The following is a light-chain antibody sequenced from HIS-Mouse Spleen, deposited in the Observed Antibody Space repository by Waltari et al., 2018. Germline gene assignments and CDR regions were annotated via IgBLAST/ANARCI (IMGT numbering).Light chain of an antibody. CDR2: AVS. CDR3: CSYAGSYTWV. CDR1: SSDVGGYTY. V-gene: IGLV2-11*01. J-gene: IGLJ3*02. Sequence: QSALTQPRSVSGSPGQSVTTSCTGTSSDVGGYTYVSWYHQHPGKAPKLMIYAVSKRPSGVPDRFSGSKSGNTASLTISGLQAEDEADYYCCSYAGSYTWVFGGGTKLTVL.